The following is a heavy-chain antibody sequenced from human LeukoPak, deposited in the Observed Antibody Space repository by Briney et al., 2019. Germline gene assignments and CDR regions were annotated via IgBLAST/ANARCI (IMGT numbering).Heavy chain of an antibody. CDR3: ARVGGEVRGVIRPDY. Sequence: GGSLRLSCAASGFTFSSYWMTWVRQAPGKGLEWVANIKQDGSEKYYVDSVKGRFTISRDNAKNSLYLQMNSLRAEDTAVYYCARVGGEVRGVIRPDYWGQGTLVTVST. D-gene: IGHD3-10*01. CDR1: GFTFSSYW. V-gene: IGHV3-7*01. CDR2: IKQDGSEK. J-gene: IGHJ4*02.